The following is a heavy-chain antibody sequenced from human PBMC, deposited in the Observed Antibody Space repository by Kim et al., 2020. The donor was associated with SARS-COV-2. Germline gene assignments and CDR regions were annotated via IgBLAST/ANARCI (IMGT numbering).Heavy chain of an antibody. CDR2: IWYDGSNK. D-gene: IGHD6-19*01. J-gene: IGHJ4*02. V-gene: IGHV3-33*06. CDR3: AKDRDDSGWYGYFDY. CDR1: GFTFSSYG. Sequence: GGSLRLSCAASGFTFSSYGMHWVRQAPGKGLEWVAVIWYDGSNKYYADSVKGRFTISRDNSKNTLYLQMNSLRAEDTAVYYCAKDRDDSGWYGYFDYWGQGTLVTVSS.